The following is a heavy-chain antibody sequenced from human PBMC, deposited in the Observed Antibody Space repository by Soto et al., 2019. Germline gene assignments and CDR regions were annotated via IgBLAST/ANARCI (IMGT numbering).Heavy chain of an antibody. D-gene: IGHD3-16*01. CDR3: AKEGGRYLDY. V-gene: IGHV3-23*01. CDR2: ISGTGAGT. J-gene: IGHJ4*02. CDR1: GFTFSTYA. Sequence: GGSLRLSCTASGFTFSTYAMSWVRQLPGKGLEWVSAISGTGAGTYYADSVKGRFTISRDNSKNTLYLQMNSLRVEDTALYYSAKEGGRYLDYWGQGTLVTVSS.